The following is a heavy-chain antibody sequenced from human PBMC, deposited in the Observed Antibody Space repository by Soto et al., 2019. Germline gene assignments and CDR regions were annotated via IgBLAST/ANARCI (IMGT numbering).Heavy chain of an antibody. CDR2: ISGSGGST. D-gene: IGHD1-26*01. CDR1: GFTFSSYA. V-gene: IGHV3-23*01. CDR3: ARRGSGSYYDC. Sequence: EVQLLESGGGLVQPGGSLRLSCAASGFTFSSYAMRWVRQAPVKGLEWVSAISGSGGSTYYADSVKGRFTISRDNSKNPLYLQRNSLRAEDTAVYYCARRGSGSYYDCWGQGTLVTVAS. J-gene: IGHJ4*02.